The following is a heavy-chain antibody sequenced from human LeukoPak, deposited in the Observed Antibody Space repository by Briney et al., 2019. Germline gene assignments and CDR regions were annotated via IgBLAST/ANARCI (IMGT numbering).Heavy chain of an antibody. CDR3: ARLGGWYVFDY. D-gene: IGHD6-19*01. Sequence: SETLSLTCTVSGYSISSGYYWGWIRQPPGKGLEWIGSIYHSGSTYYNPSLKSRVTISVDTSKNQFSLKLSSVTAADTAVYYCARLGGWYVFDYWGQGTLVTVSS. CDR2: IYHSGST. CDR1: GYSISSGYY. J-gene: IGHJ4*02. V-gene: IGHV4-38-2*02.